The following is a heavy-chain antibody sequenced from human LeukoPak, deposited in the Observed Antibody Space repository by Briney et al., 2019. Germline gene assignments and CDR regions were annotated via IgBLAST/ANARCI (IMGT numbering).Heavy chain of an antibody. Sequence: GGSLRLSCAASGFTFSSYAMSWVRQAPGEGLEWVSAISGSGGSTYYADSVKGRFTISRDNSKNTLYLQMNSLRAEDTAVYYCAKEWSYYGSGSYGNNWFDPWGQGTLVTVSS. CDR1: GFTFSSYA. J-gene: IGHJ5*02. V-gene: IGHV3-23*01. CDR2: ISGSGGST. D-gene: IGHD3-10*01. CDR3: AKEWSYYGSGSYGNNWFDP.